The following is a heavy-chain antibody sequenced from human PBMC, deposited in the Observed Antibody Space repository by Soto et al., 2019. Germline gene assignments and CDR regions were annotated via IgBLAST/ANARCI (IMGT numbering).Heavy chain of an antibody. D-gene: IGHD6-13*01. CDR3: ARDNRRSSSWYSFLYYYYGMDV. Sequence: GGSLRLSCAASGFTFENSWMHWLRQAPGKGPEWVSRVTGDGHTTQYVDSVKGRFTVSRDNAKNTLYLQMNSLRAEDTAVYYCARDNRRSSSWYSFLYYYYGMDVWGQGTTVTVSS. V-gene: IGHV3-74*01. J-gene: IGHJ6*02. CDR1: GFTFENSW. CDR2: VTGDGHTT.